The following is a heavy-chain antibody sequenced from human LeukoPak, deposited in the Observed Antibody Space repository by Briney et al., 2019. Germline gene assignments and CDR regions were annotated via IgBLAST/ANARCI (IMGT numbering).Heavy chain of an antibody. V-gene: IGHV4-59*08. Sequence: PSETLSLTCTVSGGSISSYYWSWIRQPPGKGLEWIGYIYYSGSTNYNPSLKSRVTISVDTSKNQFSLKLSSVTAADTAVYYCARHRPDCSGGSCYNWFDPWGQGTLVTVSS. J-gene: IGHJ5*02. CDR3: ARHRPDCSGGSCYNWFDP. CDR1: GGSISSYY. CDR2: IYYSGST. D-gene: IGHD2-15*01.